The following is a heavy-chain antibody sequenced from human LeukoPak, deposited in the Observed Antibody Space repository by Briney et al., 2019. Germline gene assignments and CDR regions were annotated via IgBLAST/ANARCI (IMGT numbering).Heavy chain of an antibody. J-gene: IGHJ4*02. V-gene: IGHV4-4*02. Sequence: TSETLSLTCAVSGGSISSSNWWSWVRQPPGKGLEWIGEIYHSGSTNYNPSLKSRVTISVDKSKNQFSLKLSSVTAADTAVYYCARQRDSSSWIDYWGQGTLVTVSS. CDR2: IYHSGST. CDR3: ARQRDSSSWIDY. CDR1: GGSISSSNW. D-gene: IGHD6-13*01.